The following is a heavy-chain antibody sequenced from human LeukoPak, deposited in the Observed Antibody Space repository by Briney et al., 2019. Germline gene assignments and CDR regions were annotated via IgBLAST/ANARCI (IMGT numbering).Heavy chain of an antibody. D-gene: IGHD3-22*01. J-gene: IGHJ6*02. CDR1: GFTFSSYA. V-gene: IGHV3-30-3*01. CDR2: ISYDGSNK. CDR3: AREYYYDSSGYLLAYYSYYGMDV. Sequence: GGSLRLSCAASGFTFSSYAMHWVRQAPGKGLEWVAVISYDGSNKYYADSVKGRFTISRDNSKNTLYLQMNSLRAEDTAVYYCAREYYYDSSGYLLAYYSYYGMDVWGQGTTVTVSS.